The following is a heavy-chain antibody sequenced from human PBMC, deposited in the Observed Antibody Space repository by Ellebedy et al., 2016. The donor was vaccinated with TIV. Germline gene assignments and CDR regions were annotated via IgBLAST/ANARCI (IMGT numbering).Heavy chain of an antibody. D-gene: IGHD2-2*01. CDR2: IYSSGRT. V-gene: IGHV4-39*01. J-gene: IGHJ6*02. CDR3: ARFRSGIVVVPAHYGMDV. CDR1: GDSITSRSDY. Sequence: SETLSLXXSVSGDSITSRSDYWDWIRQPPGKGLEWIGAIYSSGRTHYNPSLNSRATISVDTSKDQFSLKLSSVTAADTAVYYCARFRSGIVVVPAHYGMDVWGQGTAVTVSS.